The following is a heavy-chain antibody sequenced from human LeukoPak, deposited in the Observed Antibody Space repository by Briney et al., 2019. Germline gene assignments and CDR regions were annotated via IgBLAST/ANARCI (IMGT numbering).Heavy chain of an antibody. Sequence: ASVKVSCKASGYTFTSHGISWVRQAPGQGLEWMGWISAYNGNTNYAQKLQGRVTMTTDTSTSTAYMGLRSLRSDDTAVYYCASSHCSGGSCYFPFDYWGQGTLVTVSS. CDR2: ISAYNGNT. D-gene: IGHD2-15*01. J-gene: IGHJ4*02. CDR1: GYTFTSHG. CDR3: ASSHCSGGSCYFPFDY. V-gene: IGHV1-18*01.